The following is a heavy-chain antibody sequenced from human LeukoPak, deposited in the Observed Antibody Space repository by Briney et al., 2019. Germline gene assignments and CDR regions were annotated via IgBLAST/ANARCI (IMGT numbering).Heavy chain of an antibody. D-gene: IGHD3-16*02. CDR1: GYTFTGYY. Sequence: GASVKVSCKASGYTFTGYYMHWVRQAPGQGLEWMGWINPNSGNTGYAQKFQGRVTMTRNTSISTAYMELSSLRSEDTAVYYCARGYRTLPDYWGQGTLVTVSS. CDR2: INPNSGNT. CDR3: ARGYRTLPDY. J-gene: IGHJ4*02. V-gene: IGHV1-8*02.